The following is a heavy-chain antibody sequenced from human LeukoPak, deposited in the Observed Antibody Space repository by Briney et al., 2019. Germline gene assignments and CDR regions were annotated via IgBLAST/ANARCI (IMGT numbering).Heavy chain of an antibody. CDR3: ARLHPSQSGFSDY. Sequence: SETLSLTCTVSGGSVSGYYWTWIRQPPGKGLEWIGYILYGGSTKYNPSLKSRITISVDTSKNRVSPRLRSVTAADTAMYYCARLHPSQSGFSDYWGQGTLVTVTS. V-gene: IGHV4-59*08. CDR2: ILYGGST. D-gene: IGHD5-12*01. J-gene: IGHJ4*02. CDR1: GGSVSGYY.